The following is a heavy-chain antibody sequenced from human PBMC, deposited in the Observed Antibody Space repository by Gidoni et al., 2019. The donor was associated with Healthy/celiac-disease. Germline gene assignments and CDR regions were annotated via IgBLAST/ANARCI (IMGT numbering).Heavy chain of an antibody. J-gene: IGHJ5*02. CDR2: IWYDGSNK. V-gene: IGHV3-33*01. D-gene: IGHD6-19*01. Sequence: QVQLVESGGGVAQPGRSLRLSCAASGFTFSSYGMHWVRQAPGKGLEWVAVIWYDGSNKYYADSVKGRFTISRDNSKNTLYLQMNSLRAEDTAVYYCARGTHSSGWYDWFDPWGQGTLVTVSS. CDR3: ARGTHSSGWYDWFDP. CDR1: GFTFSSYG.